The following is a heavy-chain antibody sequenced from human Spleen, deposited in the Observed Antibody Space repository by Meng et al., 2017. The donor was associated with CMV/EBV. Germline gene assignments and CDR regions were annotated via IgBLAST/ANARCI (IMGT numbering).Heavy chain of an antibody. D-gene: IGHD6-13*01. CDR2: IYSGGST. Sequence: CAASGFTVSSSYMSWVRQAPGKGLEWVSVIYSGGSTYYADSVKGRFTISRDNSKNTLYLQMNSLRAEDTAVYYCARGSVAAAGTGFDYWGQGTLVTVSS. J-gene: IGHJ4*02. CDR3: ARGSVAAAGTGFDY. CDR1: GFTVSSSY. V-gene: IGHV3-66*02.